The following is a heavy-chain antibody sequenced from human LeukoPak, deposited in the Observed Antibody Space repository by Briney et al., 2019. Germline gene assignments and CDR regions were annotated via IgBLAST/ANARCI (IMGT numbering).Heavy chain of an antibody. CDR1: GGSFSGYY. Sequence: SETLPLTCAVYGGSFSGYYWSWIRQPPGKGLEWIGGINHSGSTNYNPSLKSRVTISVDTSKNQFSLKLSSVTAADTAVYYCARGRGSGSYYYYYYYMDVWGKGTTVTVSS. CDR3: ARGRGSGSYYYYYYYMDV. D-gene: IGHD3-10*01. CDR2: INHSGST. V-gene: IGHV4-34*01. J-gene: IGHJ6*03.